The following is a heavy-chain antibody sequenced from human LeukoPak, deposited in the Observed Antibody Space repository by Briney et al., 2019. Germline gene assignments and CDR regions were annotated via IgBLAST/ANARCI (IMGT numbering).Heavy chain of an antibody. Sequence: ASVKVSCKASGYTFTSYAMHWVRQAPGQRLEWMGWINAGNGNTKYSQKFQGRVTITRDMSTSTAYMELSSLRSEDTAVYYCAAGLRGVVDYYGMDVWGQGTTVTVSS. CDR3: AAGLRGVVDYYGMDV. CDR2: INAGNGNT. D-gene: IGHD2-15*01. J-gene: IGHJ6*02. V-gene: IGHV1-3*01. CDR1: GYTFTSYA.